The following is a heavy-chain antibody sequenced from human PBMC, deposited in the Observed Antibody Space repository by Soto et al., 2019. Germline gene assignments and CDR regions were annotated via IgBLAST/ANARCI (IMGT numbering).Heavy chain of an antibody. D-gene: IGHD6-6*01. J-gene: IGHJ6*02. CDR1: GYTFTSYY. Sequence: QVQLVQSGAEVKKPGASVKVSCKASGYTFTSYYMHWVRQAPGQGLEWMGIINPSGGSTSYAQKFQGRVTMTRDTSTSTVYMELSSLRSEDTAVYYCARGHIAARRQRSYYYYGMDVWGQGTTVTVSS. CDR2: INPSGGST. CDR3: ARGHIAARRQRSYYYYGMDV. V-gene: IGHV1-46*01.